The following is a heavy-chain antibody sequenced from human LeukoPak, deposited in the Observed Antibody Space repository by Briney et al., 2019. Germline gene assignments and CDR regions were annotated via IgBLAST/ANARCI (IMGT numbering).Heavy chain of an antibody. J-gene: IGHJ6*03. V-gene: IGHV1-69*05. CDR3: ASGARSVVAATQYNYYYYYMDV. CDR2: IIPIFGTA. CDR1: GGTFSSYA. Sequence: SVKVSCKASGGTFSSYAISWVQQAPGQGLEWMGEIIPIFGTANYAQKFQGRVTITTDESTSTAYMELNSLRSEDTAVYYCASGARSVVAATQYNYYYYYMDVWGRGTTVTVSS. D-gene: IGHD2-15*01.